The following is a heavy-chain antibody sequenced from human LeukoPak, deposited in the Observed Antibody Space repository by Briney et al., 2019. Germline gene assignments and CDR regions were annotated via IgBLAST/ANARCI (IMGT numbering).Heavy chain of an antibody. CDR2: IYYSGSA. V-gene: IGHV4-39*07. J-gene: IGHJ3*02. CDR1: GGSVNSGTYY. CDR3: ARVGPEDAFDI. Sequence: SETLSLTCTVSGGSVNSGTYYWSWIRQPPGKGLEWIGNIYYSGSAYYNPSLKSRVTMSVDTSKNQFSLKLSSVTAADTAVYYCARVGPEDAFDIWGQGTMVTVSS.